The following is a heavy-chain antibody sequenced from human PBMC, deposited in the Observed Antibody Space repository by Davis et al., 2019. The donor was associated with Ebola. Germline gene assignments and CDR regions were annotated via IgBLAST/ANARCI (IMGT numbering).Heavy chain of an antibody. J-gene: IGHJ5*02. CDR1: GYTFTSYD. CDR3: AREPICSSTSCYALAGWFDP. CDR2: INPNSGGT. Sequence: ASVKVSCKASGYTFTSYDINWVRQATGQGLEWMGWINPNSGGTNYAQKFQGRVTMTRDTSISTAYMELSRLRSDDTAVYYCAREPICSSTSCYALAGWFDPWGQGTLVTVSS. D-gene: IGHD2-2*01. V-gene: IGHV1-2*02.